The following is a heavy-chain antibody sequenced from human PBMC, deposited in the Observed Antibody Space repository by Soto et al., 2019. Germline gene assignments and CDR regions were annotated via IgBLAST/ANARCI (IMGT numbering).Heavy chain of an antibody. CDR3: ARPGSSRQLYGMDV. V-gene: IGHV3-30-3*01. CDR1: GFSFGSYP. D-gene: IGHD3-10*01. Sequence: GGSLRLSCAASGFSFGSYPMHWVRQAPGKGLEWVAIISYHGSNQYYADSVKGRFTVSRDNSKNTMYLQMNSLGPGDTAVYYCARPGSSRQLYGMDVWGQGTTVTVSS. CDR2: ISYHGSNQ. J-gene: IGHJ6*02.